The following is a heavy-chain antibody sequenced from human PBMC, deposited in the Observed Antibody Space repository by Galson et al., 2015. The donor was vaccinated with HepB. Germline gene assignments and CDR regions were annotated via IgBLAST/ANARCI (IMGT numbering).Heavy chain of an antibody. CDR2: ISGSGGST. D-gene: IGHD6-19*01. J-gene: IGHJ6*02. Sequence: CAASGFTFSSYAMSWVRQAPGKGLEWVSAISGSGGSTYYADSVKGRFTISRDNSKNTLYLQMNSLRAEDTAVYYCAKAASGWYTGPYYYYGMDVWGQGTTVTVSS. CDR3: AKAASGWYTGPYYYYGMDV. CDR1: GFTFSSYA. V-gene: IGHV3-23*01.